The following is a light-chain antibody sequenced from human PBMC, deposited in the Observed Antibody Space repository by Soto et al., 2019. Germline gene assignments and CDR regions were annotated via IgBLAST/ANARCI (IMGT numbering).Light chain of an antibody. CDR2: DTS. Sequence: EIVLMQSPGTLSLSPGEGATLSCRASQSVNNNYLAWYQQRPGQAPTVLIFDTSMRATGVPDRFSGSGSGTDFTLRISRVEPDDFAVYYCHQYGSSQFSFGPGTQVNI. CDR3: HQYGSSQFS. J-gene: IGKJ3*01. V-gene: IGKV3-20*01. CDR1: QSVNNNY.